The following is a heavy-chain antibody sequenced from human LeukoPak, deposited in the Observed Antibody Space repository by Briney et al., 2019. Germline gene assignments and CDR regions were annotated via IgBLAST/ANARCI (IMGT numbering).Heavy chain of an antibody. J-gene: IGHJ6*03. V-gene: IGHV3-53*01. CDR1: GFTVSSNY. D-gene: IGHD3-10*01. Sequence: PGGSLRLSCAASGFTVSSNYMSWVRQAPGKGLEWVSVIYSGGSTYYADSVKGRFTISRDNSKNTLYLQMNNLRAEDTAVYYCARWYGQEVGRDYYYYMDVWGKGTTVTVSS. CDR2: IYSGGST. CDR3: ARWYGQEVGRDYYYYMDV.